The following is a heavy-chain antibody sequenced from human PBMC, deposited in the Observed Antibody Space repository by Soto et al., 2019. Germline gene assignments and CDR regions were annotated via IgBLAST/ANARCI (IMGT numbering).Heavy chain of an antibody. CDR2: TYYRSKWYN. J-gene: IGHJ6*03. D-gene: IGHD6-6*01. CDR3: ARDRFISSSSVCYYYYYMAV. CDR1: GDSVTSNSAA. Sequence: SQTLSLTCAISGDSVTSNSAAWNCIRQSPSRGLEWLGRTYYRSKWYNDYAVSVKSRITINPDTSKNQFSLQLNSVTPEDTAVYYCARDRFISSSSVCYYYYYMAVWGKGTTVTVSS. V-gene: IGHV6-1*01.